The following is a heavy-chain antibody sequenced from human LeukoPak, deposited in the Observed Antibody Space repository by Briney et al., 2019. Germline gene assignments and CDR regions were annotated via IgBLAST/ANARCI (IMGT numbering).Heavy chain of an antibody. J-gene: IGHJ4*02. V-gene: IGHV1-18*01. CDR3: ARGGRLGDYREDY. Sequence: ASVKVSCKASVYTFSSYGITWVREAPGQGLEWMGWISGYNGNTKYAQKVQGRVILTTDRSTSTAYMELKSLRSDDTAIYYCARGGRLGDYREDYWGQGTLVTVSS. CDR2: ISGYNGNT. D-gene: IGHD4-17*01. CDR1: VYTFSSYG.